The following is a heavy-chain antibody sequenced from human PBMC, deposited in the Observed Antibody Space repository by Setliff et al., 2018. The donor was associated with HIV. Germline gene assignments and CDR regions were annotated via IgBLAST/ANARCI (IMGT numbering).Heavy chain of an antibody. CDR1: GTSINSHY. CDR2: IYYTGIP. CDR3: ARVSRLHPFDP. J-gene: IGHJ5*02. V-gene: IGHV4-59*11. Sequence: PSETLSLTCTVSGTSINSHYWSWIRQTPGKGLQWIGLIYYTGIPTYNPSLEGRITMSVDRSKNQFSLRLTSVTAADTAMYYCARVSRLHPFDPWGQGTPVTVSS. D-gene: IGHD2-15*01.